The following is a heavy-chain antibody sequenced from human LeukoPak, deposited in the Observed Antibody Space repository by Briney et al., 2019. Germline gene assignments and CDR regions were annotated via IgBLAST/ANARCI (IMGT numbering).Heavy chain of an antibody. CDR2: IIPIFGTA. Sequence: SVKVSCKASGGTFSSYAISWVRQAPGQGLEWMGGIIPIFGTANYAQKFQGRVTITADESTSTAYMELSSLRSEDTAVYYCARENLQPIADTDYWGQGTLVTVSS. CDR3: ARENLQPIADTDY. D-gene: IGHD6-13*01. J-gene: IGHJ4*02. CDR1: GGTFSSYA. V-gene: IGHV1-69*13.